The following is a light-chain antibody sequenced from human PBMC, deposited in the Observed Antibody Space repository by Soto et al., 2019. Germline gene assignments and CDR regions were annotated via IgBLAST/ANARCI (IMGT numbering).Light chain of an antibody. J-gene: IGKJ1*01. Sequence: AIRMTQSPSSISAFTGDRVTITCRTSRPISTYLAWYQQKPGKTPTLLMYAASTLQSGVPSRFNGSGSGTDFTLTFSCLQSEDFATYYCQQYYTYPLAFGQGTNIEIK. V-gene: IGKV1-8*01. CDR2: AAS. CDR3: QQYYTYPLA. CDR1: RPISTY.